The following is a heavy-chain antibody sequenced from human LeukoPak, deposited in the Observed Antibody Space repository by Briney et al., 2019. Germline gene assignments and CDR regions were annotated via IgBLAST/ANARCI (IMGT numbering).Heavy chain of an antibody. V-gene: IGHV4-34*01. Sequence: PSETLSLTCAVSGVSFYDYYWSWVRQTPGKGLEWLGEINHSGYTNDSPSLKSRVTLSIDTSNKQFSLNLRSVTVADAGIYYCTRMTTGHDYWGQGTLVTVSS. D-gene: IGHD4-17*01. CDR1: GVSFYDYY. CDR3: TRMTTGHDY. J-gene: IGHJ4*02. CDR2: INHSGYT.